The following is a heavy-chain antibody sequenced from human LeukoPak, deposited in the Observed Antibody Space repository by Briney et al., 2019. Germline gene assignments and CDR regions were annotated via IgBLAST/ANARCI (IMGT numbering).Heavy chain of an antibody. Sequence: ASVKVSCKASGYTFTGYYMHWVRQAPGQGLEWMGWINPNSGGTNYAQKFQGRVTMTRDTSISTAYMELSRLRSDDTAVYYCARDRGGTTWFDPWGQGTLVTVSS. D-gene: IGHD2-2*01. J-gene: IGHJ5*02. CDR3: ARDRGGTTWFDP. V-gene: IGHV1-2*02. CDR2: INPNSGGT. CDR1: GYTFTGYY.